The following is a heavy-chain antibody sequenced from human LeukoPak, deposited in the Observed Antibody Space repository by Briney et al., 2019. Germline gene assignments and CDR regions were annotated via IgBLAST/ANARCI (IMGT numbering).Heavy chain of an antibody. D-gene: IGHD1-14*01. Sequence: PGGSLRLSCAASGFTFSNFGMHWVRQAPGKGLEWVAFIRYDGSIKYYADSVKGRFTISRDNSKNTLYLQMNSLRAEDTAVYYCARGSKAVGWYSSGAFDIWGQGTMVTVSS. J-gene: IGHJ3*02. V-gene: IGHV3-30*02. CDR3: ARGSKAVGWYSSGAFDI. CDR2: IRYDGSIK. CDR1: GFTFSNFG.